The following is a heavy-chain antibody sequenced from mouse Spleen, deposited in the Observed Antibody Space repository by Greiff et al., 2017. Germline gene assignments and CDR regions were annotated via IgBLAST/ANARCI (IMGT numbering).Heavy chain of an antibody. D-gene: IGHD3-2*01. V-gene: IGHV2-6-1*01. J-gene: IGHJ1*01. CDR3: ARHDSSGYEGYFDV. CDR2: IWSDGST. Sequence: QVQLKQSGPGLVAPSQSLSITCTISGFSLTSYGVHWVRQPPGKGLEWLVVIWSDGSTTYNSALKSRLSISKDNSKSQVFLKMNSLQTDDTAMYYCARHDSSGYEGYFDVWGAGTTVTVSS. CDR1: GFSLTSYG.